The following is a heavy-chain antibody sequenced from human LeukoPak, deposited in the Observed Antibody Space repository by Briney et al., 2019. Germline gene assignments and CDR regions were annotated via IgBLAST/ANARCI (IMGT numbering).Heavy chain of an antibody. J-gene: IGHJ4*02. Sequence: SETLSLTCSVSGGSITSLYCNWIRQPPGTGLEWIGSTYYSGTFDYNPSLESRVTMSVDTSKNQFSLNLRSVTAADTAVYYCAGSYYYASGSGYWSQGTLVTVSS. D-gene: IGHD3-10*01. CDR3: AGSYYYASGSGY. CDR1: GGSITSLY. CDR2: TYYSGTF. V-gene: IGHV4-59*08.